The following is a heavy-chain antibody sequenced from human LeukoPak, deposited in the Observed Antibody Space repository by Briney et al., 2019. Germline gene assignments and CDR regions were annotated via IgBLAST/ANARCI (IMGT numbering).Heavy chain of an antibody. CDR3: ARNTETAIPLPYYFDY. CDR2: INTGNGNT. J-gene: IGHJ4*02. Sequence: ASVKVSCKASGYTFTSYAMHWVRQAPGQRLECMGWINTGNGNTKYSQKFQGRVTITRDTSASTAYMDLSSLRSEDTAVYYCARNTETAIPLPYYFDYWGQGTLVAVSS. D-gene: IGHD2-21*02. V-gene: IGHV1-3*04. CDR1: GYTFTSYA.